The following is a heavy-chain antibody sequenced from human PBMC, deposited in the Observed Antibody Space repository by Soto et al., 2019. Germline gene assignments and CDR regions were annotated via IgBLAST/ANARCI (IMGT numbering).Heavy chain of an antibody. V-gene: IGHV1-46*01. CDR3: ARPIYAIFDDYVRDV. D-gene: IGHD3-16*01. CDR2: IVPYGGQT. CDR1: GYNLMTSN. J-gene: IGHJ6*02. Sequence: QVQLLQSGAEVKQPGASVRISCKASGYNLMTSNVHWVREAPGLGLERRGLIVPYGGQTKYAKQFQGRVSMTRDMSTRTAYMELCGLRSDDSGMYYCARPIYAIFDDYVRDVWGPGTTVTVSS.